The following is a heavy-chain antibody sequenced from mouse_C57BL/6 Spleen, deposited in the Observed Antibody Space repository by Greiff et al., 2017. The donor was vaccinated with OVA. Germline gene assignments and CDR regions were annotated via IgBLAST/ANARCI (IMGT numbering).Heavy chain of an antibody. Sequence: EVMLVESGGGLVKPGGSLKLSCAASGFTFSDYGMHWVRQAPEKGLEWVAYISSGSSTIYYADTVKGRFTISRDNAKNTLFLQMTSLRTEDTAMYYGARGETAEAYYAMDYWGQGTSVTVSS. V-gene: IGHV5-17*01. D-gene: IGHD3-2*02. CDR2: ISSGSSTI. CDR1: GFTFSDYG. J-gene: IGHJ4*01. CDR3: ARGETAEAYYAMDY.